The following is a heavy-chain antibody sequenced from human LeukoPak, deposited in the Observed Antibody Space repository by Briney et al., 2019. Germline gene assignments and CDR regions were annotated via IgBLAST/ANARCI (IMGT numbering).Heavy chain of an antibody. CDR1: GYTFTSYD. Sequence: ASVKVSCKASGYTFTSYDINWVRQATGQGLEWMGWMNPNSGNTGYAQKFQGRVTITRNTSISTAYMELSSLRSEDTAVYYCARPGDSSGYPFDYWGQGTLVTVSS. J-gene: IGHJ4*02. V-gene: IGHV1-8*03. CDR3: ARPGDSSGYPFDY. D-gene: IGHD3-22*01. CDR2: MNPNSGNT.